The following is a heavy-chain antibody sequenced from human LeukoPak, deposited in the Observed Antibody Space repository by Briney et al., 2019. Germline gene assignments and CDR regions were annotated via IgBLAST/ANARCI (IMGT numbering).Heavy chain of an antibody. CDR1: GYIFVTYG. V-gene: IGHV1-2*02. J-gene: IGHJ3*02. Sequence: ASVKVSCKASGYIFVTYGIGWVRQAPGQGLEWLGWISAYSGGTNYAQKFQGRVTMTRDTSISTAYMELSRLRSDDTAVYYCARVMVRGVIIKSAFDIWGQGTIVTVSS. D-gene: IGHD3-10*01. CDR3: ARVMVRGVIIKSAFDI. CDR2: ISAYSGGT.